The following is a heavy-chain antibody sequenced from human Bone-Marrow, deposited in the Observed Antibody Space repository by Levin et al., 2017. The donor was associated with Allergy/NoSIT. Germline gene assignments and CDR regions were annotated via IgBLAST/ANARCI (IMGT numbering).Heavy chain of an antibody. Sequence: QLGESLKISCVASGITIGDNDMYWVRQVPGKALEWVSRITWNSGSRGYADSVTGRFTISRDNAKNSLYLEMNSLRPEDSALYYCGRGGVTLGGTSGYYLDYWGQGTLVIVSS. J-gene: IGHJ4*02. V-gene: IGHV3-9*01. CDR1: GITIGDND. CDR2: ITWNSGSR. D-gene: IGHD6-19*01. CDR3: GRGGVTLGGTSGYYLDY.